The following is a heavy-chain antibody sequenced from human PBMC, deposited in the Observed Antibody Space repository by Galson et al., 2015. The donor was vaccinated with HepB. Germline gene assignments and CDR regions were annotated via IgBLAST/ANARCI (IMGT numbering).Heavy chain of an antibody. CDR3: ARDVRWFGELLSYCGMDV. Sequence: CAIPGDSVSSNRAAWNWIRQSPSRGVEWLGRTYYRSEWYYDYAESVKSRITINPDTSKNQFSLHLNSVSPEDTAVYYCARDVRWFGELLSYCGMDVWGQGTTVTVSS. J-gene: IGHJ6*02. CDR1: GDSVSSNRAA. V-gene: IGHV6-1*01. CDR2: TYYRSEWYY. D-gene: IGHD3-10*01.